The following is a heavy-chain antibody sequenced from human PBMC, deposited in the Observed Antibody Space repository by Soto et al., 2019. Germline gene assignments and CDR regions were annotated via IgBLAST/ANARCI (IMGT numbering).Heavy chain of an antibody. D-gene: IGHD2-15*01. J-gene: IGHJ4*02. V-gene: IGHV4-59*01. CDR1: GGSISSYY. CDR3: ATGDCSGRSCYLVY. Sequence: SETLSLTCTVSGGSISSYYWSWIRQPPGKGLEWIGYIYYSGSTNYNPSLKSRVTISVDTSKNQFSLKLSSVTAADTAVYYCATGDCSGRSCYLVYWGEGTLVTVPS. CDR2: IYYSGST.